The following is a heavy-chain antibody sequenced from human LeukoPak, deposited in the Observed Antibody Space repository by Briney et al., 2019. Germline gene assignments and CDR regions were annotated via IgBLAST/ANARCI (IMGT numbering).Heavy chain of an antibody. CDR3: ARHLADYSNYFYWFDP. V-gene: IGHV4-39*01. CDR1: GGSISSSSYY. J-gene: IGHJ5*02. D-gene: IGHD4-11*01. CDR2: IYYSGST. Sequence: SETLSLTCTVSGGSISSSSYYWGWIRQPPGKGLEWIGSIYYSGSTYYNPSLKSRVTISVDTSKNQFSLKPSSVTAADTAVYYCARHLADYSNYFYWFDPWGQGTLVTVSS.